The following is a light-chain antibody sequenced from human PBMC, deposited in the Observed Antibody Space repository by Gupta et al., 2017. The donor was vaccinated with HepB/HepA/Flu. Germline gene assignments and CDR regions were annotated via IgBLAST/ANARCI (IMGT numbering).Light chain of an antibody. CDR2: DAS. CDR3: RQRSNWPTT. CDR1: QSVSSY. Sequence: EIVLTQSPSTLSLSPGERATLSCRASQSVSSYLAWYQQKPGQAPRLLIYDASNRATAFPATISGSGYGTEFTLTISSRVPQDFAVNYCRQRSNWPTTFGQGTRMEIK. V-gene: IGKV3-11*01. J-gene: IGKJ5*01.